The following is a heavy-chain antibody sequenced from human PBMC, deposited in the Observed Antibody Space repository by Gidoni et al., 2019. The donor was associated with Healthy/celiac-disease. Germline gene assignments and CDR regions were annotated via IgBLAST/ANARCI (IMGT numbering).Heavy chain of an antibody. CDR2: LIPIFGTA. Sequence: AEVKKPGSSVKVSCKAAGGTVSSDAISWVRQAPGQGLEWMGGLIPIFGTANYAQKFQGRVTIPAGASASTACMELSSLSSADTAVYYCARDQPFSGFGVSKAYGGTSLDYWGQGTLVTVSS. D-gene: IGHD4-17*01. J-gene: IGHJ4*02. V-gene: IGHV1-69*01. CDR3: ARDQPFSGFGVSKAYGGTSLDY. CDR1: GGTVSSDA.